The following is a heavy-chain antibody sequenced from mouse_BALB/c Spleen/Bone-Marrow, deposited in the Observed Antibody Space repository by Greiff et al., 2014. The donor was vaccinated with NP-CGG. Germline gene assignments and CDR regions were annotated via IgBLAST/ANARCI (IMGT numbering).Heavy chain of an antibody. V-gene: IGHV1-61*01. CDR2: IDPSDSET. J-gene: IGHJ3*01. D-gene: IGHD1-2*01. CDR3: ARKKSKHGFWFAY. CDR1: GYTFTSYW. Sequence: QVHVKQSGAELVRPGASVKLSCKASGYTFTSYWMNWVKQRPGQGLEWIGMIDPSDSETHYNQMFKDKATLTVDKSSSTAYMQLSSLTSEDSAVYYCARKKSKHGFWFAYWGQGTLVTVSA.